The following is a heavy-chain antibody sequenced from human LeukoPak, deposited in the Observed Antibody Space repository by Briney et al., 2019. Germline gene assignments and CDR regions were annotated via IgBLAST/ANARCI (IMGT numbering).Heavy chain of an antibody. V-gene: IGHV1-2*02. CDR3: ARDRRELNYYDSSGYYPGH. J-gene: IGHJ4*02. CDR2: LNPNSGGT. CDR1: GYTFTGYY. D-gene: IGHD3-22*01. Sequence: ASVKVSCKASGYTFTGYYMHWVRQAPGQGLEWMGWLNPNSGGTNYAQKFQGRVTMTRDTSISTAYMELSRLRSDDTAVYYCARDRRELNYYDSSGYYPGHWGQGTLVTVSS.